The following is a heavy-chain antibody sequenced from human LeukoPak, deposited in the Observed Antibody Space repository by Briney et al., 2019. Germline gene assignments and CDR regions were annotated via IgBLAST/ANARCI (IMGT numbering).Heavy chain of an antibody. CDR2: ISSSSSYI. J-gene: IGHJ4*02. V-gene: IGHV3-21*01. D-gene: IGHD6-13*01. CDR1: GFTFSSYS. Sequence: PGGSLRLSCAASGFTFSSYSMNWVRQAPGKGLEWVSSISSSSSYIYYADSVKGRFTISRDNARNSLYLQMNSLRAEDTAVYYCARLTGYSSSWPYFDYWGQGTLVTVSS. CDR3: ARLTGYSSSWPYFDY.